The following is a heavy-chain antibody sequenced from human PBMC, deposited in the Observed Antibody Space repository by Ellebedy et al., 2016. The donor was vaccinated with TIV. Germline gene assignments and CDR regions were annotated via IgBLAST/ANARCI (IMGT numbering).Heavy chain of an antibody. Sequence: SETLSLXXTVSGGCFNSYYWTWIRQPPGKGLEWVGHLTHTGRTNYNPSLQSRVAISLDSSKTQFSLELKSVTAADTAVYFCARSCSPSCWECLEYWGQGVLVTVSS. J-gene: IGHJ4*02. CDR3: ARSCSPSCWECLEY. CDR1: GGCFNSYY. CDR2: LTHTGRT. V-gene: IGHV4-59*13. D-gene: IGHD6-19*01.